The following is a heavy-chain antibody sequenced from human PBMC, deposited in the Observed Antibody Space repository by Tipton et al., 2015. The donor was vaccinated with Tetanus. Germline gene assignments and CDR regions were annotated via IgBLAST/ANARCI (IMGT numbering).Heavy chain of an antibody. CDR3: ARAAYSSTPDH. CDR2: IGPSSTTI. J-gene: IGHJ4*02. CDR1: GFTFSNYG. V-gene: IGHV3-48*02. Sequence: GSLRLSCAASGFTFSNYGMSWARQAPGKGLEWVLYIGPSSTTIYYADFVKGRFTISRDNAQNSLYLQMNSLGDEDTAVYYCARAAYSSTPDHWGQGTLVTVSS. D-gene: IGHD6-13*01.